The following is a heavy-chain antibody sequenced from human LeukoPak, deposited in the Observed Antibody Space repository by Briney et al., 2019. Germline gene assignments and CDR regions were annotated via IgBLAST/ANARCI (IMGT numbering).Heavy chain of an antibody. V-gene: IGHV1-69*05. J-gene: IGHJ4*02. D-gene: IGHD2-21*01. CDR1: GGTFSSSA. CDR2: IIPIFGTA. Sequence: SVKVSCKASGGTFSSSAISWVRQAPGHGLEWMGGIIPIFGTANYAKKFQRRVTITTAASTSTAYMELSRLTSEDTAVYYCARDRGEYFYCGCCNPIVYWGQGTLVAVSS. CDR3: ARDRGEYFYCGCCNPIVY.